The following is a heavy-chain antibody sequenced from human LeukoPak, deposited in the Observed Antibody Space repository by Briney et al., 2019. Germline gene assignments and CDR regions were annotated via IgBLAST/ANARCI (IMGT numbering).Heavy chain of an antibody. CDR2: IYYSGST. D-gene: IGHD3-10*01. J-gene: IGHJ5*02. V-gene: IGHV4-59*08. Sequence: SETLSLTCTVSGGSISSYYWSWIRQPPGKGLEWIGFIYYSGSTYHNPSLKSRVAIISDTSKSHFSLILTSVTAADTAVYYCARGSGSDPWPIFDPWGQGTLVTVSS. CDR1: GGSISSYY. CDR3: ARGSGSDPWPIFDP.